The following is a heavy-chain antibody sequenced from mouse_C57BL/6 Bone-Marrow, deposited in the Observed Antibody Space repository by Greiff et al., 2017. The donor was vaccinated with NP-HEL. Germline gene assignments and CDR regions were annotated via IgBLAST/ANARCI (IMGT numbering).Heavy chain of an antibody. CDR1: GYTFTSYW. D-gene: IGHD2-2*01. J-gene: IGHJ4*01. Sequence: VQLQQPGAELVMPGASVKLSCKASGYTFTSYWMHWVKQRPGQGLEWIGEIDPSDSYTNYNQKFKGKSTLTVDKSSSTAYMQLSSLTSEDSAVYYCARDGYDDPFYAMDYWGQGTSVTVSS. V-gene: IGHV1-69*01. CDR2: IDPSDSYT. CDR3: ARDGYDDPFYAMDY.